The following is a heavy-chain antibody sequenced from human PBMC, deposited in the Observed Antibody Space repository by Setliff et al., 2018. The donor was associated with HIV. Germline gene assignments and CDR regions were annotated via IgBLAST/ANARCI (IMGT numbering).Heavy chain of an antibody. CDR1: GGSISSYY. CDR2: IYYSGST. CDR3: ARGERYSSSWYEGDNGFDP. D-gene: IGHD6-13*01. V-gene: IGHV4-59*12. Sequence: SETLSLTCTVSGGSISSYYWSWIRQPPGKGLEWIGYIYYSGSTRYNPSLKSRVTISADTSKNQFSLKLTSVTAADTAVYYCARGERYSSSWYEGDNGFDPWGQGTLVTVSS. J-gene: IGHJ5*02.